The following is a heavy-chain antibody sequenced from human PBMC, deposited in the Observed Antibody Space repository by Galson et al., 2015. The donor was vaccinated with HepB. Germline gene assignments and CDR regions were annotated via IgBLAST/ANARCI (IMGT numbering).Heavy chain of an antibody. CDR3: ARGFGPGSSGWYPTYYYGMDV. V-gene: IGHV3-21*01. Sequence: SLRLSCAASGFTFSSYSMNWVRQAPGKGLEWVSSISSSSSYIYYADSVKGRFTISRDNAKNSLYLQMNSLRAEDTAVYYCARGFGPGSSGWYPTYYYGMDVWGQGTTVTVSS. CDR2: ISSSSSYI. CDR1: GFTFSSYS. D-gene: IGHD6-19*01. J-gene: IGHJ6*02.